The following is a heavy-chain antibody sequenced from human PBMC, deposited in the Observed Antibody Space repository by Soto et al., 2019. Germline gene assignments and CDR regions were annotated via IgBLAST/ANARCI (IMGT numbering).Heavy chain of an antibody. J-gene: IGHJ6*02. CDR3: ARQGMAARKYYSTYLDV. V-gene: IGHV3-30-3*01. CDR2: ISSDATNK. CDR1: GFTFRDYA. Sequence: QVQLVESGGGVVQPRRSLRLSCAASGFTFRDYAMHWVRQAPGKGLERVTLISSDATNKYLADSVKGRFTISRDNSKNTLYLQMNSLRVEDTGLYYCARQGMAARKYYSTYLDVWGQGTTVIV. D-gene: IGHD6-6*01.